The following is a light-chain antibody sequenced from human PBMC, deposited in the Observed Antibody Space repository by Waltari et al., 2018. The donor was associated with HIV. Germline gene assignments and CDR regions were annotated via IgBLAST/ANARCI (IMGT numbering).Light chain of an antibody. CDR1: QSVSSGY. CDR3: QQYGSSPFT. Sequence: EIVLTQSPGTLSLSPGERATLPCRASQSVSSGYLAWYQQKPGQAPRLLISGASRRATGIPDRFSGSGSGTDFTLTISRLEPEDFAVYFCQQYGSSPFTFGPGTKVHIK. CDR2: GAS. V-gene: IGKV3-20*01. J-gene: IGKJ3*01.